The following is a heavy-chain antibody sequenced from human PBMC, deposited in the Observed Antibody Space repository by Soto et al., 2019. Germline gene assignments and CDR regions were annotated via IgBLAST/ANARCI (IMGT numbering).Heavy chain of an antibody. CDR2: IYYSGST. Sequence: SETLSLTCTVSGGSVSSGSYYWSWIRQHPGKGLEWIGYIYYSGSTNYNPSLKSRVTISVDTSKNQFSLKLSSVTAADTAVYYCARGGYQLPVCWGQGTLVTVSS. D-gene: IGHD2-2*01. CDR1: GGSVSSGSYY. J-gene: IGHJ4*02. CDR3: ARGGYQLPVC. V-gene: IGHV4-61*01.